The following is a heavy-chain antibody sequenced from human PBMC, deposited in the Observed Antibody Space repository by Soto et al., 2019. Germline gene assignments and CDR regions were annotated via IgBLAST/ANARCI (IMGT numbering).Heavy chain of an antibody. CDR1: GGSISSNS. V-gene: IGHV4-59*01. D-gene: IGHD3-3*01. Sequence: PXETLSLTCTVSGGSISSNSWSWIRQPPGKGLEWIGYIYYSGSTNYNPSLKSRVSISVDTSKNQFSLNLTSVTAADTAVYYCARGGDLGIFLYFDYWGQGTLVTVSS. J-gene: IGHJ4*02. CDR2: IYYSGST. CDR3: ARGGDLGIFLYFDY.